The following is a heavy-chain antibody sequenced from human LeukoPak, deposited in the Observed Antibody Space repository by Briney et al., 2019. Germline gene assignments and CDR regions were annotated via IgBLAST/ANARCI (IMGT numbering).Heavy chain of an antibody. V-gene: IGHV3-33*01. J-gene: IGHJ3*02. D-gene: IGHD6-13*01. CDR3: AREQWAADDASDI. Sequence: GGSLKLSCAASGFTFSGYGMHWVRQAPGKGLERVAVIWYDGSNAYYADSVKGRFTVSRDNAKNTLYLQMNSLRVEDTAVYYCAREQWAADDASDIWSQGTMVTVSS. CDR1: GFTFSGYG. CDR2: IWYDGSNA.